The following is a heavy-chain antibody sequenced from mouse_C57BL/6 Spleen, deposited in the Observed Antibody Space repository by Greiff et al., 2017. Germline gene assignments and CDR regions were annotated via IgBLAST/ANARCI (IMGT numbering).Heavy chain of an antibody. CDR2: ISPGDGDT. CDR3: ARDSSYDAMDY. V-gene: IGHV1-82*01. Sequence: QVQLQQSGPELVKPGASVKISCKASGYAFSSSWMNWVKQRPGKGLEWIGRISPGDGDTNYNGKFKGKATLTADTSSSTTYMQLNSLTSEDSAVDFYARDSSYDAMDYWGQGTSVTVSA. D-gene: IGHD1-1*01. CDR1: GYAFSSSW. J-gene: IGHJ4*01.